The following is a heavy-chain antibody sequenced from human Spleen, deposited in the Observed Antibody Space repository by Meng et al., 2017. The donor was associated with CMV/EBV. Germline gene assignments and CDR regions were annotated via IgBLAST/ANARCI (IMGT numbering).Heavy chain of an antibody. Sequence: ASVKVSCKASGYIFTAYYMHWVRQAPGQGLEWMGWINPNSGTTNYAQKFQGRDTMTRDTSISTAYMELNRLRSDDTAVYYCARDIAAASPRPRRHYYSAMDVWGQGTTVTVSS. J-gene: IGHJ6*02. CDR3: ARDIAAASPRPRRHYYSAMDV. CDR2: INPNSGTT. D-gene: IGHD6-13*01. CDR1: GYIFTAYY. V-gene: IGHV1-2*02.